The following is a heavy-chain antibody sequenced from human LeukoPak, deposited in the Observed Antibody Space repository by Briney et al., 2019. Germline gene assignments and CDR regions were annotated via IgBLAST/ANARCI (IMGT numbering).Heavy chain of an antibody. Sequence: GGALRLSCAASGFTFSSHDMSWVRQAPGRGLEWVSSIRPSGENRYYGDAVKGRFTISRDNSKNTVYLQMNNMRVDDTAVYYCAKDRVDGSGSQFDSWGQGSLVTVSS. V-gene: IGHV3-23*01. D-gene: IGHD3-10*01. CDR3: AKDRVDGSGSQFDS. J-gene: IGHJ4*02. CDR1: GFTFSSHD. CDR2: IRPSGENR.